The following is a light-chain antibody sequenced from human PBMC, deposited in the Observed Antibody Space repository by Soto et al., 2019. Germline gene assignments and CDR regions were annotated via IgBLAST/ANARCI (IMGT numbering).Light chain of an antibody. J-gene: IGLJ1*01. CDR2: EVN. V-gene: IGLV2-8*01. CDR3: TSYAGGNNV. CDR1: SSDVGGYNY. Sequence: QSALTQPPSASGSPGQSVTISCTGTSSDVGGYNYVSWYQQHPGKVTKLMVYEVNKRASGVPDRFSGSKSGNTASLTVSGLQAEDEADYYCTSYAGGNNVFGTGTKLTVL.